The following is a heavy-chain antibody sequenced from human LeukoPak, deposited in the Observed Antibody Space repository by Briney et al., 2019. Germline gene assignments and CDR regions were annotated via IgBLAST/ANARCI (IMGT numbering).Heavy chain of an antibody. J-gene: IGHJ3*02. V-gene: IGHV3-30*18. CDR2: ISYDGSNK. CDR1: GFTFSSYG. D-gene: IGHD3-10*01. Sequence: GRSLRLSCAASGFTFSSYGMHWVRQAPGKGLEWVAVISYDGSNKYYADSVKGRFTISRDNSKNTLYLQMDSLRAEGTAVYYCAKDVLWFGELDAFDIWGQGTMVTVSS. CDR3: AKDVLWFGELDAFDI.